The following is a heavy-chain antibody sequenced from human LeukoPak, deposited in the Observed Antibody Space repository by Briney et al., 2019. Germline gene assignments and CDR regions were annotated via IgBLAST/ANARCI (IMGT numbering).Heavy chain of an antibody. CDR2: INPSGGST. J-gene: IGHJ4*02. CDR3: ARAHPGPVVTAAGPETY. V-gene: IGHV1-46*01. Sequence: GASVKVSCKASGYTFTSYYMHWVRQAPGQGLEWMGIINPSGGSTSYAQKFQGRVTMTRDMSTSTVYMELSSLRSEDTAVYYCARAHPGPVVTAAGPETYWGQGTLVTVSS. CDR1: GYTFTSYY. D-gene: IGHD2-21*02.